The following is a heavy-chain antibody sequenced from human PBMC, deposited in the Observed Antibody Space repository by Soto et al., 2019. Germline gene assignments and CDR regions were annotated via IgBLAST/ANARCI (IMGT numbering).Heavy chain of an antibody. CDR2: IYDTESA. D-gene: IGHD6-6*01. CDR1: GESISSGGYY. J-gene: IGHJ4*02. CDR3: ARASSSSSAADY. V-gene: IGHV4-31*03. Sequence: QVQLQESGPGLVKPSQTLSLTCSVSGESISSGGYYWSWIRHLPGKGLEWIGDIYDTESAYYNPSRKSRVSISMDTSENHFAMRLTSVTAADSAVYYCARASSSSSAADYWGQGLQVTVSS.